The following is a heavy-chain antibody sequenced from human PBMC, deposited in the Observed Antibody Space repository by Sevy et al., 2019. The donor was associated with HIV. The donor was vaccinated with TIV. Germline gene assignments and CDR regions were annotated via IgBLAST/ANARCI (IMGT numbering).Heavy chain of an antibody. CDR1: GYTLTELS. V-gene: IGHV1-24*01. Sequence: ASVKVSCKVSGYTLTELSMHWVRQAPGKGLEWMGGFDPEDGETIYAQKFQGRVTMTEDTSTDTAYMELSSLRSEDTAVYYCATHIITIFGVVISCGFDPWGQGTLVTVSS. J-gene: IGHJ5*02. CDR3: ATHIITIFGVVISCGFDP. CDR2: FDPEDGET. D-gene: IGHD3-3*01.